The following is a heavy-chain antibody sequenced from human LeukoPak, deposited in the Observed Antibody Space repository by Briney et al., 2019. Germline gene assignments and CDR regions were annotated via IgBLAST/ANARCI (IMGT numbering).Heavy chain of an antibody. V-gene: IGHV3-23*01. CDR2: IGSGSGGTT. CDR3: AKNYESGRGVPYGMDV. J-gene: IGHJ6*02. CDR1: GFTFSSYA. D-gene: IGHD3-10*01. Sequence: HPGGSLRLSCAASGFTFSSYAMRWVRQAPGKGLEWVSAIGSGSGGTTIYADSVKGRFTISRDNSKNTLYLRMSSLRDEDTAVYYCAKNYESGRGVPYGMDVWGQGTTVTVSS.